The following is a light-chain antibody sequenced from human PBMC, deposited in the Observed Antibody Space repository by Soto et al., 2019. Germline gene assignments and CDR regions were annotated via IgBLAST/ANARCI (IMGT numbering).Light chain of an antibody. CDR1: QSISNSY. CDR2: GAS. Sequence: EIVLTQSPGTLSLSPGERATLSCRASQSISNSYLAWYQQKPGQAPRLLFYGASSRATGIPNRFSGSGSGTDFTLTVSSLGPEDFAVYYCQQYRSSPRTFGQGTKVEIK. V-gene: IGKV3-20*01. CDR3: QQYRSSPRT. J-gene: IGKJ1*01.